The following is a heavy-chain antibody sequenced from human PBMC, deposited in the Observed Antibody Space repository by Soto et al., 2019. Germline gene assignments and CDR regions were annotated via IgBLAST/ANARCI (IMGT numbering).Heavy chain of an antibody. CDR3: ARRGSGSYYDY. CDR1: GFTFSSYA. J-gene: IGHJ4*02. D-gene: IGHD1-26*01. V-gene: IGHV3-23*01. Sequence: EVPLLESGGGLVQPGGSLRLSCAASGFTFSSYAMRWVRQAPVKGLEWVSAISGSGGSTYYADSVKGRFTISRDNSKHTLYLQMNSLRAEDTAVYYCARRGSGSYYDYWGQGTRVTVSS. CDR2: ISGSGGST.